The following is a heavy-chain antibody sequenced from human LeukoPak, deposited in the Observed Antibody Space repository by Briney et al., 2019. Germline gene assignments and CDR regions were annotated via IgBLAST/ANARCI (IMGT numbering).Heavy chain of an antibody. J-gene: IGHJ5*02. V-gene: IGHV3-30-3*01. CDR3: TCLYPTRAPDDWSDRWDRSWFDP. CDR1: GFLFGSYA. Sequence: PGGSLRLSCEGSGFLFGSYAMHWVRQAPGKGLEWVAIISYDGSKTDYVDSVKGRLIVSRDNSKNTVYLEMKSLTGGDTAVYFCTCLYPTRAPDDWSDRWDRSWFDPWGQGTQVIVSS. CDR2: ISYDGSKT. D-gene: IGHD3-9*01.